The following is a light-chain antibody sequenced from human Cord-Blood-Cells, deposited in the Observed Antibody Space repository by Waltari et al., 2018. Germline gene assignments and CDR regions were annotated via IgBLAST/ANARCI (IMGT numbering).Light chain of an antibody. J-gene: IGKJ3*01. CDR2: AAS. CDR3: QQSYSTPPFT. V-gene: IGKV1-39*01. CDR1: QSISSY. Sequence: DIQMTQSPSSLSASVGERVPITCRASQSISSYLNWYQQKPGKAPKLLIYAASSLQSGVPSRFSGSGSGTDFTLTISSLQPEDFATYYCQQSYSTPPFTFGPGTKVDIK.